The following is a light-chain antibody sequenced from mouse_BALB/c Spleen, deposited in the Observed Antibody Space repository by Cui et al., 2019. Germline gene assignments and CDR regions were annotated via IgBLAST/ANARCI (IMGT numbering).Light chain of an antibody. CDR3: HQWSSYPYT. CDR2: STT. J-gene: IGKJ2*01. Sequence: QIVLTQSPAIMSASPGEKVTLTCSASSRVSSSYLYWYQQKPGSSPKLWIYSTTNLASGIPARFSGSGSGTSYSLTISSMEAEDAASYFCHQWSSYPYTFGGGTKLELK. CDR1: SRVSSSY. V-gene: IGKV4-79*01.